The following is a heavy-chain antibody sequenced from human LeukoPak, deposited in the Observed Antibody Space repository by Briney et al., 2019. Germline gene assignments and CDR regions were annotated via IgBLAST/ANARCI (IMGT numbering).Heavy chain of an antibody. Sequence: PGGSLRLSCAASGFTFSSYSMNWVRQAPGKGLEWVSYISSSSSTIYYADSVKGRFTISRDNAKNSLYLQMDSLRAEDTAVYYCARGGTAMAYYFDYWGQGTLVTVSS. CDR1: GFTFSSYS. CDR3: ARGGTAMAYYFDY. D-gene: IGHD5-18*01. V-gene: IGHV3-48*04. J-gene: IGHJ4*02. CDR2: ISSSSSTI.